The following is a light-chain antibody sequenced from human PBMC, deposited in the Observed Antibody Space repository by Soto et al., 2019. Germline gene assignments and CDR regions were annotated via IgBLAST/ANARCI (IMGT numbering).Light chain of an antibody. Sequence: DIQMTQSPSTLSASVGDTVTITCRASQSVNIWLAWYQQKPGRAPNLLIYLASTLASGVPSRFSGSGSGTDVTLTISSLQPDDFATYYCQQYNDYWTFGQGTRVEVK. CDR2: LAS. V-gene: IGKV1-5*03. J-gene: IGKJ1*01. CDR3: QQYNDYWT. CDR1: QSVNIW.